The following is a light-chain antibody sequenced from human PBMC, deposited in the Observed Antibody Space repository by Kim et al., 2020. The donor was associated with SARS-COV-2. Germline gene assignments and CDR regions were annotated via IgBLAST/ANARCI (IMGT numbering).Light chain of an antibody. Sequence: SPGERATRSCRASQSVNRGYLAWYQQKPGQSPRRLIYDTSSRATGIPDRFSGSGSGTDFTLTISRLEPEDFALYYCQQYGSSPRTFGQGTKVDIK. CDR3: QQYGSSPRT. J-gene: IGKJ1*01. V-gene: IGKV3-20*01. CDR2: DTS. CDR1: QSVNRGY.